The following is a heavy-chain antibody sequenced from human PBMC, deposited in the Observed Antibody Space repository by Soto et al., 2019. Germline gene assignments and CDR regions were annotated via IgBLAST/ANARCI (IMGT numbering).Heavy chain of an antibody. D-gene: IGHD2-2*01. CDR1: GFTFSSYA. CDR3: ARVLDIVLVPAATDGSYGMDV. J-gene: IGHJ6*02. V-gene: IGHV3-30-3*01. Sequence: QVQLVESGGGVVQPGRSLRLSCAASGFTFSSYAMHWVRQAPGKGLEWVAVISYDGSNKYYADSVKGRFTISRDNSKNTLYLQMNSLRAEDTAVYYCARVLDIVLVPAATDGSYGMDVWGQGTTVTVSS. CDR2: ISYDGSNK.